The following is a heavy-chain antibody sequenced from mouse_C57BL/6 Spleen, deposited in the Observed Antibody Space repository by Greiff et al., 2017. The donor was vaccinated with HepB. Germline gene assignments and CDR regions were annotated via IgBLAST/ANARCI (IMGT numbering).Heavy chain of an antibody. D-gene: IGHD1-1*01. V-gene: IGHV1-20*01. Sequence: VQLQQSGPELVKPGDSVKISCKASGYSFTGYFMNWVMQSHGQSLEWIGRINPYNGDTFSNQKFKGKATLAVDKSSSTADMQLRSLTSEDSAVYYCAREDYGSSYSAMDYWGQGTSVTVSS. J-gene: IGHJ4*01. CDR3: AREDYGSSYSAMDY. CDR2: INPYNGDT. CDR1: GYSFTGYF.